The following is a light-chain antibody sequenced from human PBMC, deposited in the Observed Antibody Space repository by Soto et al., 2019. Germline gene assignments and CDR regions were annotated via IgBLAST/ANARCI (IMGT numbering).Light chain of an antibody. CDR2: GAS. CDR3: QQYNNWPRT. J-gene: IGKJ5*01. V-gene: IGKV3-20*01. CDR1: QSVSSNY. Sequence: EIVLTQSPGTLSLSPGERATLSCRASQSVSSNYLAWYQQKPGQPPRLLIYGASSRATGIPDRFSGSGSGTDFTLTISRLEPEDFAVYYCQQYNNWPRTFGQGTRLEIK.